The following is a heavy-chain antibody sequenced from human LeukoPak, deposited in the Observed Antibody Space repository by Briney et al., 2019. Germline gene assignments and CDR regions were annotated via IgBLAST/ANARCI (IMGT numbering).Heavy chain of an antibody. D-gene: IGHD3-10*01. Sequence: GGSLRLSCAASGFTFSDYYMSWIRQAPGKGLEWVSYISSSGSTIYYADSVKGRFTISRDNAKNSLYLQMNSLRAEDTAVYYCAKDFVWGKIWFGELFFDYWGQGTLVTVSS. CDR1: GFTFSDYY. CDR2: ISSSGSTI. J-gene: IGHJ4*02. CDR3: AKDFVWGKIWFGELFFDY. V-gene: IGHV3-11*01.